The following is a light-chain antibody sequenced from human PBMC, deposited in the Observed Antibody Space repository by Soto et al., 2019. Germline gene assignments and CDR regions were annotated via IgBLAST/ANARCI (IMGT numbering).Light chain of an antibody. CDR3: QQYGSSPWK. Sequence: EIVLTQSPGTLSLSPGERATLSCRASQRVSSSYLAWYQQKPGQAPRLLIYGASSRATGIPDRFSGSGSGTDFTLTISRLEPEDFEVYYCQQYGSSPWKFGQGTKVEIK. CDR1: QRVSSSY. V-gene: IGKV3-20*01. CDR2: GAS. J-gene: IGKJ1*01.